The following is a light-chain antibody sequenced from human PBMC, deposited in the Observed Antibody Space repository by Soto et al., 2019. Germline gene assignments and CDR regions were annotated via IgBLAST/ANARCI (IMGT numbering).Light chain of an antibody. Sequence: IVRPRSPAILSVSPGESVTLSCRASQTISDNLAWYQQKPGQAPRLLISDASTRATGIPARFSGSGSGTEFTLTVSSLQSEDFAVYYCQQYIKWPITFGQGTRLEIK. CDR2: DAS. V-gene: IGKV3-15*01. J-gene: IGKJ5*01. CDR3: QQYIKWPIT. CDR1: QTISDN.